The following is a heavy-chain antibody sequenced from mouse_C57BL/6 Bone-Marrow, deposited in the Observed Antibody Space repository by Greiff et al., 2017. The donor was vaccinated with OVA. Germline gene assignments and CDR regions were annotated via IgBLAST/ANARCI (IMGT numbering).Heavy chain of an antibody. Sequence: EVKLVESGGGLVQSGRSLRLSCATSGFTFSDFYMEWVRQAPGKGLEWIAASRNKANDYTTEYSASVKGRFIVSRDTSQSILYLQMNALRAEDTAIYYCARDSQLGRFAYWGQGTLVTVSA. V-gene: IGHV7-1*01. CDR3: ARDSQLGRFAY. D-gene: IGHD4-1*02. CDR1: GFTFSDFY. CDR2: SRNKANDYTT. J-gene: IGHJ3*01.